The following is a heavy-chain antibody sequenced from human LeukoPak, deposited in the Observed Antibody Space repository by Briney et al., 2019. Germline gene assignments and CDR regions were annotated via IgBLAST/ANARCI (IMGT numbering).Heavy chain of an antibody. CDR2: VSGSGGDT. Sequence: GGSLRLSCEASGFTFSTYAMSWVRQAPGKGLEWVSSVSGSGGDTHSTDSVKGRFTISRDNSKSTLYLQMSSLRAEDTAVYYCAKVPNYGGNSPYFDSWGQGTLVTVSS. V-gene: IGHV3-23*01. CDR1: GFTFSTYA. D-gene: IGHD4-23*01. J-gene: IGHJ4*02. CDR3: AKVPNYGGNSPYFDS.